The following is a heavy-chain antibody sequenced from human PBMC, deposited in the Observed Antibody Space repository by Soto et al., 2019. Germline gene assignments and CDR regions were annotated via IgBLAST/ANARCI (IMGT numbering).Heavy chain of an antibody. V-gene: IGHV3-21*01. D-gene: IGHD6-13*01. CDR1: GFTISTYS. CDR2: ISSGSSYI. J-gene: IGHJ4*02. CDR3: AGEPRSSLNSYFDD. Sequence: EVQLVESGGGLVKPGGSLRLSCVASGFTISTYSMNWVRQAPGKGLEWGSSISSGSSYINYADSVKGRFTISRDNAKNSLFLQMNSLRAEDTAVYYCAGEPRSSLNSYFDDWGQGTLVTVSS.